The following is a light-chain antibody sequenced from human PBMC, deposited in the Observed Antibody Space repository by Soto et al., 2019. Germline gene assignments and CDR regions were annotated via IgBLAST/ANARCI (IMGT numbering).Light chain of an antibody. Sequence: QSALTQPASVSGSPGQSITISCTGTSSDVGGYNYVSWYQQHPGKAPKLMIYDVSNRPSGVYNRFSGSKSGNTASLTISGLQAEDDVDYCCSSDTSSSHWVFGGGTKLTVL. J-gene: IGLJ2*01. CDR3: SSDTSSSHWV. V-gene: IGLV2-14*01. CDR1: SSDVGGYNY. CDR2: DVS.